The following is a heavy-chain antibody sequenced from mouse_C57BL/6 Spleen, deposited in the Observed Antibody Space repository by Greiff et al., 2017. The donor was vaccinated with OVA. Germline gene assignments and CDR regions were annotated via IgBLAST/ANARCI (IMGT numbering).Heavy chain of an antibody. D-gene: IGHD1-1*01. J-gene: IGHJ2*01. CDR3: ARSNYYGSSDY. V-gene: IGHV1-81*01. CDR1: GYTFTSYG. Sequence: QVQLKEPGAELARPGASVKLSCKASGYTFTSYGIRWVKQRPGQGLEWIGEIYPRSGNTNYNEKFKGKATLTADKSSSTAYMELRSLTSEDSAVXFCARSNYYGSSDYWGQGTPLTVSS. CDR2: IYPRSGNT.